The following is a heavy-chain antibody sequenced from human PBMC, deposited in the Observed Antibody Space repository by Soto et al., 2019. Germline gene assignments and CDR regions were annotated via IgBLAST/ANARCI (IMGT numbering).Heavy chain of an antibody. D-gene: IGHD3-9*01. CDR2: IYWDDDK. V-gene: IGHV2-5*02. Sequence: QITLKESGPTLVKPTQTLTLTCTFSGFSLSTSGVGVGWIRQPPGKALEWLALIYWDDDKRYSPSLKSRLTITKDTSKNQVFLTMTNMDPVDTATYYCAHMATPYDILTGYYQENWFDPWGQGTLVTVSS. CDR1: GFSLSTSGVG. J-gene: IGHJ5*02. CDR3: AHMATPYDILTGYYQENWFDP.